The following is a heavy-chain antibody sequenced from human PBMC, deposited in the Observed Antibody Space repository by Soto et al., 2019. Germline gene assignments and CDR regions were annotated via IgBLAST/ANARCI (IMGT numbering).Heavy chain of an antibody. CDR1: GYTFTSYD. CDR3: ARGPAYIVVVPAASFSYYYGMDV. V-gene: IGHV1-8*01. J-gene: IGHJ6*02. CDR2: MNPNSGNT. Sequence: ASVKVSCKASGYTFTSYDINWVRQATGQGLEWMGWMNPNSGNTGYAQKFQGRVTMTRNTSISTAYMELSSLRSEDTAVYYCARGPAYIVVVPAASFSYYYGMDVWGQGTTVTVSS. D-gene: IGHD2-2*01.